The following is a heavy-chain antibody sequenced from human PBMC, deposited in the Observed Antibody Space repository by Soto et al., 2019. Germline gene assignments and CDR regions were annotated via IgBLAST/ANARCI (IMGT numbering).Heavy chain of an antibody. CDR3: AKDLITIFGVVTHYYYYYMDV. V-gene: IGHV3-23*01. D-gene: IGHD3-3*01. CDR2: ISGSGGST. CDR1: GFTFSSYA. Sequence: GGSLRLSCAASGFTFSSYAMSWVRQAPGKGLEWVSAISGSGGSTYYADSVKGRFTISRDNSKNTLYLQMNSLRAEDTAVYYCAKDLITIFGVVTHYYYYYMDVWGKGTTVTVSS. J-gene: IGHJ6*03.